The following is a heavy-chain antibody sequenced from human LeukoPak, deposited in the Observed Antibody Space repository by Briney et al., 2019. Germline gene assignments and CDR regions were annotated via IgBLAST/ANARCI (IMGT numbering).Heavy chain of an antibody. J-gene: IGHJ4*02. Sequence: ASVKVSCKASGYTFTNFGISWVRQAPGQGLEWLGWITTYNGNTNYAQKVQDRVTMTSDTSTSTAYMELRSLRSDDTAVYYCASIRGYSYAFDYWGQGTLVTVSS. CDR3: ASIRGYSYAFDY. CDR1: GYTFTNFG. CDR2: ITTYNGNT. D-gene: IGHD5-18*01. V-gene: IGHV1-18*01.